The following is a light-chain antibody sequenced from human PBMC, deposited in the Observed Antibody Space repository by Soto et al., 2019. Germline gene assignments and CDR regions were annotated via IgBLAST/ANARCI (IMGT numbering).Light chain of an antibody. Sequence: EIVLTQSPGTLSLSPWEIATLSCRASQSVSSSYLAWYQQKPGQAPRLLIYGASSRATGIPDRFSGSGSGTDFTLTISRLESEDFAVYYCQQYKNWPLFGQGTRLEIK. CDR1: QSVSSSY. CDR3: QQYKNWPL. V-gene: IGKV3-20*01. CDR2: GAS. J-gene: IGKJ5*01.